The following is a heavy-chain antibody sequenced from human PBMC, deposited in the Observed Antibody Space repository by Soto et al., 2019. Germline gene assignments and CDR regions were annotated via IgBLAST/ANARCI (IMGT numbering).Heavy chain of an antibody. CDR1: GFPFSDYY. D-gene: IGHD6-19*01. CDR2: ISSSGSTI. CDR3: ARVNRSGWYDY. J-gene: IGHJ4*02. Sequence: GGSLRLSCAASGFPFSDYYMSLIRQSPGKGLEWVSYISSSGSTIYYADSVKGRFTISRDNAKNSLYLQMNSLRAEDTAVYYCARVNRSGWYDYWGQGTVVTVSS. V-gene: IGHV3-11*01.